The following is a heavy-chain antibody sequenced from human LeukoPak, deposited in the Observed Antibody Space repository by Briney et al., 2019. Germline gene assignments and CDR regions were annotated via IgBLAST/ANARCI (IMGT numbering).Heavy chain of an antibody. D-gene: IGHD2-2*01. CDR3: ARDCYCSSTSCQDYDFDY. J-gene: IGHJ4*02. Sequence: PSETLSLTCTVSGGSISSSSYYWGWIRQPPGKGLEWIGSIYYSGSTYYNPSLKSRVTISVDTSKNQFSLKLSSVTAADTAVYYCARDCYCSSTSCQDYDFDYWGQGTLVTVSS. CDR1: GGSISSSSYY. V-gene: IGHV4-39*07. CDR2: IYYSGST.